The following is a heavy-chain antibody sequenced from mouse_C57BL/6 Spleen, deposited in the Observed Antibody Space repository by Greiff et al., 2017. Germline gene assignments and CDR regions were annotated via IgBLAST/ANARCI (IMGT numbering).Heavy chain of an antibody. J-gene: IGHJ4*01. D-gene: IGHD2-3*01. Sequence: VQLQQSGAELVRPGASVKLSCTASGFNIKDDYMHWVKQRPEQGLEWIGWIDPENGDTEYASKFQGKATITADTSSNTAYLQLSSLTSEDTAVYYCTRWLLYYAMDCWGQGTSVTVSS. V-gene: IGHV14-4*01. CDR2: IDPENGDT. CDR3: TRWLLYYAMDC. CDR1: GFNIKDDY.